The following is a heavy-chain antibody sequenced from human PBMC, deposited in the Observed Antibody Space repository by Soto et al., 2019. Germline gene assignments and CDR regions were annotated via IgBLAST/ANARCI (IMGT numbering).Heavy chain of an antibody. CDR2: IYWDDDK. V-gene: IGHV2-5*02. CDR3: AXXDSIVGYCSGGSCYADY. D-gene: IGHD2-15*01. Sequence: SGPTLVNPTQTLTLTCTFSGFSLSTSGVGVGWIRQPPGKALEWLALIYWDDDKRYSPSLKSRLTITKDTSKNQVVLXMTXXXXXXXXTYYCAXXDSIVGYCSGGSCYADYWGQGTLVTVSS. CDR1: GFSLSTSGVG. J-gene: IGHJ4*02.